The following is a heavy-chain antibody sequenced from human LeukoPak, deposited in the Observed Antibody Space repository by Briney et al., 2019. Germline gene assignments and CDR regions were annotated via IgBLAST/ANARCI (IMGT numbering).Heavy chain of an antibody. V-gene: IGHV4-38-2*01. J-gene: IGHJ4*02. CDR1: GYSISSGYY. CDR3: ARMLGYCSSTSCTEYYFDY. D-gene: IGHD2-2*01. CDR2: IYHSGST. Sequence: SETLSLTCAVSGYSISSGYYWGWIRQPPGKGLEWIGSIYHSGSTYYNPSLKSRVTISVDTSENQFSLKLSSVTAADTAVYYCARMLGYCSSTSCTEYYFDYWGQGTLVTVSS.